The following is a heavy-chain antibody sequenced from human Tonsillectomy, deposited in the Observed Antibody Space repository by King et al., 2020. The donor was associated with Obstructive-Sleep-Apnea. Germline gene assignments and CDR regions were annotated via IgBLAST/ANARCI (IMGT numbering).Heavy chain of an antibody. CDR3: VRGGQLLNYFDY. Sequence: VQLVESGGGVVQPGKSLRLSCAASGFTFSSYAMHWVRQAPGKGLEWVAVLSYDGSNKFYADSVKGRFTISRDNSKNTLYLQMNSLRAEDTAMYYCVRGGQLLNYFDYWGQGTLVTVSS. J-gene: IGHJ4*02. CDR1: GFTFSSYA. D-gene: IGHD2-2*01. CDR2: LSYDGSNK. V-gene: IGHV3-30-3*01.